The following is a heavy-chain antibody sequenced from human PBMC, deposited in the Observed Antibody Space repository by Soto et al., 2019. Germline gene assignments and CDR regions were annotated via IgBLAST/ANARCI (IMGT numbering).Heavy chain of an antibody. CDR3: ARDLSSHRYPVSFWFDP. V-gene: IGHV1-18*01. Sequence: ASVKVSCKASGYTFTSYGISWVRQAPGQGLEWMGWISAYNGNTNYAQKLQGRVTMTTDTSTSTAYMELRSLRSDDTAVYYCARDLSSHRYPVSFWFDPWGQGTLVTVSS. J-gene: IGHJ5*02. CDR2: ISAYNGNT. CDR1: GYTFTSYG. D-gene: IGHD3-16*02.